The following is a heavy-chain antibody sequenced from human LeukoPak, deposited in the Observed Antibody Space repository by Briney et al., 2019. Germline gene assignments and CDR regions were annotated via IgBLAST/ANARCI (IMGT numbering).Heavy chain of an antibody. CDR3: ARDHIVGATTSVYFQH. D-gene: IGHD1-26*01. Sequence: GAPVKVSCKASGYTFTSYGISWVRQAPGQGLEWMGWISAYNGKTNYAQKVQGRVTMTTDTSTSTAYMELRSLRSDDTAVYYCARDHIVGATTSVYFQHWGQGTLVTVSS. CDR2: ISAYNGKT. V-gene: IGHV1-18*01. CDR1: GYTFTSYG. J-gene: IGHJ1*01.